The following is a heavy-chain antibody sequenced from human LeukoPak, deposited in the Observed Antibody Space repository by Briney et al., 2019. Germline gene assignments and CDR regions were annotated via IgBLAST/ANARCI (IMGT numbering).Heavy chain of an antibody. CDR2: INPNSGGT. Sequence: ASVKVSCKASGYTFTGCYMHWVRQAPGQGLEWMGWINPNSGGTNYAQKFQGRVTMTRDTSISTAYMELSRLRSDDTAVYYCARSSHDYGDYLDAFDIWGQGTMVTVSS. D-gene: IGHD4-17*01. CDR1: GYTFTGCY. J-gene: IGHJ3*02. CDR3: ARSSHDYGDYLDAFDI. V-gene: IGHV1-2*02.